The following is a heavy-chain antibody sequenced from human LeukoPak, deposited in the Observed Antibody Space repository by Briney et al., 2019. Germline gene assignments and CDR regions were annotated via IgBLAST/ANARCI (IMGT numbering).Heavy chain of an antibody. CDR1: GYTFSNYG. V-gene: IGHV1-18*01. D-gene: IGHD3-10*01. J-gene: IGHJ4*02. CDR2: ISGHNGDV. CDR3: ARYNSLLRGVTTSDY. Sequence: SVKVSCKASGYTFSNYGITWVRQAPGQGLEWMGTISGHNGDVNYAPKFQGRVTMTTDTSTTTAYMELRSLRFDDTAVYYCARYNSLLRGVTTSDYWGQGTLVTVSS.